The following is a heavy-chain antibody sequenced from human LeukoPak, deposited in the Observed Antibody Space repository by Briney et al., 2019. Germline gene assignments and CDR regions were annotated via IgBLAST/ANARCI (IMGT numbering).Heavy chain of an antibody. J-gene: IGHJ4*02. V-gene: IGHV3-23*01. CDR1: GITFNSYT. D-gene: IGHD5-18*01. Sequence: GGSLRLSCAASGITFNSYTMNWVRQAPGKGLEWVSAISGSGGSTYYADSVKGRFTISRDNSKNTLYLQMNSLRAEDTAVYYCASPKMEGSYGYWFNYWGQGTLVTVSS. CDR3: ASPKMEGSYGYWFNY. CDR2: ISGSGGST.